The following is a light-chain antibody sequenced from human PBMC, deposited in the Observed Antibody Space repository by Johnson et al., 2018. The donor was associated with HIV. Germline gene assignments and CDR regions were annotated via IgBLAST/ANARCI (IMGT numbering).Light chain of an antibody. J-gene: IGLJ1*01. V-gene: IGLV1-51*01. CDR3: GTWESSLGGVV. Sequence: QSVLTQPPSVSATPGQNITISCSGNSSNIGNNYVSWYQQLPGTAPKLLIYDSNKRPSGIPDRFSGSKSGPSATLGINGLQTGDEADYYCGTWESSLGGVVFGTVSKVTVL. CDR2: DSN. CDR1: SSNIGNNY.